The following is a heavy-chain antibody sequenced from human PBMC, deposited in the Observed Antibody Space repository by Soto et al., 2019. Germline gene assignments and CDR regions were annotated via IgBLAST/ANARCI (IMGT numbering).Heavy chain of an antibody. CDR1: GYTFSNEA. Sequence: ASVKVSCKASGYTFSNEAITWVRQAPGQGLEWMGWVSAYNGNANYAQKFKGRVTMTTDTSTSTAYMELRSLRSDDTAVYYCARAWSGYSDYGMDVWGQGTTVTVSS. CDR3: ARAWSGYSDYGMDV. CDR2: VSAYNGNA. J-gene: IGHJ6*02. V-gene: IGHV1-18*01. D-gene: IGHD3-3*01.